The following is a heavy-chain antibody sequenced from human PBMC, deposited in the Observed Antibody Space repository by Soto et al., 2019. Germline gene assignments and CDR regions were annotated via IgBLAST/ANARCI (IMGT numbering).Heavy chain of an antibody. J-gene: IGHJ4*02. D-gene: IGHD2-8*02. CDR3: ARATSFTGHHGY. V-gene: IGHV4-31*03. CDR2: IYYSGRT. CDR1: GGSFSSGGYY. Sequence: QLQLQESGPGLVKPSQTLSLACTVSGGSFSSGGYYWSWIRQLPGKGLEWIGYIYYSGRTYYNPSLKSRFTIPLDTSKHQFSLKLSSVTAADTAVYYCARATSFTGHHGYWGQGTLVTVSS.